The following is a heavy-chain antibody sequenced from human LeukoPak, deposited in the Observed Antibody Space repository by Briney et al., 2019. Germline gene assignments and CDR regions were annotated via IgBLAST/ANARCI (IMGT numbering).Heavy chain of an antibody. D-gene: IGHD3-3*01. CDR2: MNPNSGNT. Sequence: WASVKVSCKASGYTFTSYDINWVRQATGQGLEWMGWMNPNSGNTGYAQKFQGRVTMTRNTSISTAYMELSSLRSEDTAVYYCARHTYYDFWSGYYSTHSFRYYFDYWGQGTLVTVSS. V-gene: IGHV1-8*01. CDR3: ARHTYYDFWSGYYSTHSFRYYFDY. CDR1: GYTFTSYD. J-gene: IGHJ4*02.